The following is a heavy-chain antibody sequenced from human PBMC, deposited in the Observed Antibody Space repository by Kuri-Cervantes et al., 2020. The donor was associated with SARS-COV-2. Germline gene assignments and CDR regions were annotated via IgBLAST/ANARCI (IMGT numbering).Heavy chain of an antibody. CDR3: ARQVELSLDEYGMDI. J-gene: IGHJ6*02. V-gene: IGHV4-39*01. CDR1: GASISSNTYY. CDR2: VSYTGNT. Sequence: GSLRLSCSVSGASISSNTYYWGWIRQPPGKGLEWIGSVSYTGNTYLNPSLKSRVTISVHTSKTQFSLNLGSVTVADTAVYYCARQVELSLDEYGMDIWGQGTTVTVSS. D-gene: IGHD1-7*01.